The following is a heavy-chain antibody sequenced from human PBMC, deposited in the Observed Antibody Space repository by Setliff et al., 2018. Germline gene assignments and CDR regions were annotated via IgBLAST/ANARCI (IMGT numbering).Heavy chain of an antibody. CDR2: INTNTGNP. CDR3: ARASRFGTTVWKGDYYMDV. CDR1: GYTFSSYA. J-gene: IGHJ6*03. V-gene: IGHV7-4-1*02. D-gene: IGHD4-4*01. Sequence: ASVKVSCKASGYTFSSYAMGWMRQAPGQRLEWMGWINTNTGNPSYAQDFTGRLVFSLDTSVSTAYLQISSLKAEDSAVYYCARASRFGTTVWKGDYYMDVWGKGTAVTVSS.